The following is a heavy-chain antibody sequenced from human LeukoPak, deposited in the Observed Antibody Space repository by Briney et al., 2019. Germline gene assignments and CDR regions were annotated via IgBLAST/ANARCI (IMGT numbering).Heavy chain of an antibody. Sequence: GGSLRLSCAASGFSLSDFYMSWVRLAPGKGLEWVSVIYSGGDTFHAESVKGRFTLSRDTSKNILYLQMNSLRAEDTAVYYCTRDPDGWGQGTLVTVSS. J-gene: IGHJ4*02. V-gene: IGHV3-66*01. CDR3: TRDPDG. CDR1: GFSLSDFY. CDR2: IYSGGDT.